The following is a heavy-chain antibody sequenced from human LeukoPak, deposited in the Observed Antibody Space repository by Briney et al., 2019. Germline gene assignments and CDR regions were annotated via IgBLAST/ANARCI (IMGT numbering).Heavy chain of an antibody. J-gene: IGHJ4*02. V-gene: IGHV1-46*01. CDR2: INPSGDST. D-gene: IGHD5-18*01. CDR1: GYTFTNYY. CDR3: AREGKDVDTAKDY. Sequence: ASVKVSCKASGYTFTNYYMHWVRQAPGQGLEWMGIINPSGDSTSYAQKFHGRVTMTRDTSTSTVYIDLSSLTSEDTAVYYCAREGKDVDTAKDYWGQGTLVSVSS.